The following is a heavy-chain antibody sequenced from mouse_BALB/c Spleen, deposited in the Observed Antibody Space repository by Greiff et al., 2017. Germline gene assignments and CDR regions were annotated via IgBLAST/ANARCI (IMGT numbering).Heavy chain of an antibody. CDR1: GFTFSSYA. D-gene: IGHD2-14*01. Sequence: EVQRVESGGGLVKPGGSLKLSCAASGFTFSSYAMSWVRQSPEKRLEWVAEISSGGSYTYYPDTVTGRFTISRDNAKNTLYLEMSSLRSEDTAMYYCARDGGYDSYAMDYWGQGTSVTVSS. CDR3: ARDGGYDSYAMDY. J-gene: IGHJ4*01. CDR2: ISSGGSYT. V-gene: IGHV5-9-4*01.